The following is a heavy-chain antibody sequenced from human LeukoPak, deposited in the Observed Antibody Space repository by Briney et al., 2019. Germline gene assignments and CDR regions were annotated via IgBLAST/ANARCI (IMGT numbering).Heavy chain of an antibody. CDR3: AKGGVRGVIGPHYFDY. CDR2: ISGSGGGT. Sequence: PGGSLRLSCAASGFTFSSYAMSWVRQAPGKGLEWVSAISGSGGGTYYADSVKGRFTISRDNSKNTLYLQMNSLRAEDTAVYYCAKGGVRGVIGPHYFDYWGQGTLVTVSS. V-gene: IGHV3-23*01. CDR1: GFTFSSYA. D-gene: IGHD3-10*01. J-gene: IGHJ4*02.